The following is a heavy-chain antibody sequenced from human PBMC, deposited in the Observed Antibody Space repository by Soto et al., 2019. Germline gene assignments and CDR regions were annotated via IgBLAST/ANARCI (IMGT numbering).Heavy chain of an antibody. J-gene: IGHJ4*02. Sequence: QVHLVQSGAEVKKPGASVKVSCKGSGYDFTTYGITWVRQAPGQGLEWMAWISAHNGNTDYAQKPQGRVTVTSDTSPSTASMELRSLRSDDTAVYYCARGRYGDYWGQGALVTVSS. V-gene: IGHV1-18*01. CDR2: ISAHNGNT. D-gene: IGHD1-1*01. CDR3: ARGRYGDY. CDR1: GYDFTTYG.